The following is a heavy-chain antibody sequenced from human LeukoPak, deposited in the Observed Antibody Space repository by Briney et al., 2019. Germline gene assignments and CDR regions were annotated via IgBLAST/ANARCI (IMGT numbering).Heavy chain of an antibody. Sequence: GGSLRLSCAASGFTFSSAWMSWVRQAPGKGLEWVGRIKSKTDGGTTDYAAPVKGRFTISRDDSKNTLYLQMNSLRAEDTAVYYCAKGLYSSGYYRESLDHWGQGTLVTVSS. CDR2: IKSKTDGGTT. V-gene: IGHV3-15*01. D-gene: IGHD3-22*01. CDR1: GFTFSSAW. CDR3: AKGLYSSGYYRESLDH. J-gene: IGHJ4*02.